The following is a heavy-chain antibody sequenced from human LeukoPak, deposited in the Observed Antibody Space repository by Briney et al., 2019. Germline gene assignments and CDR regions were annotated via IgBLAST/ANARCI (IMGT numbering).Heavy chain of an antibody. CDR2: INPNSGGT. Sequence: ASVKVSCKASGYTFTGYYMHWVRQAPGQGLEWMGWINPNSGGTNYAQKFQGRVTMTRDTSISTAYMELSRLGSDDTAVYYCARDTGDANAGTVITALAYWGQGTLVTVSS. D-gene: IGHD4-17*01. CDR3: ARDTGDANAGTVITALAY. CDR1: GYTFTGYY. V-gene: IGHV1-2*02. J-gene: IGHJ4*02.